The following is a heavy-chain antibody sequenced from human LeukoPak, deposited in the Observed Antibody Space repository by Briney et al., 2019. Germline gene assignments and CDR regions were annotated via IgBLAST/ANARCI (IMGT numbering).Heavy chain of an antibody. CDR2: IYYSGST. Sequence: PSETLSLTCTVSGGSISSYCCCWIWKPPGPGQELIGYIYYSGSTNYNPSLKSRATISVDTSKNQFSLKLSSVTAADTAVYYCARGLGIAASYFDYWGQGTLVTVSS. D-gene: IGHD6-13*01. J-gene: IGHJ4*02. CDR1: GGSISSYC. V-gene: IGHV4-59*01. CDR3: ARGLGIAASYFDY.